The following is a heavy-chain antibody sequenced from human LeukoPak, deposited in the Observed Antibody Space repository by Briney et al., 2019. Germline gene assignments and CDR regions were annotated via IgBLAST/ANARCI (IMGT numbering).Heavy chain of an antibody. Sequence: PSETLSLTCTVSGGSISSYYWSWIRQPPGKGLEWIGYIYHSGSTYYNPSLKSRVTISVDRSKNQFSLKLSSVTAADTAVYYCARNVLRFLEWIPYFDYWGQGTLVTVSS. D-gene: IGHD3-3*01. CDR3: ARNVLRFLEWIPYFDY. CDR2: IYHSGST. CDR1: GGSISSYY. J-gene: IGHJ4*02. V-gene: IGHV4-59*12.